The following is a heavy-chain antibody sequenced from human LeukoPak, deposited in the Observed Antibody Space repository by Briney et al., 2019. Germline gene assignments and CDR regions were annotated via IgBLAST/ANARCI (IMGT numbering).Heavy chain of an antibody. J-gene: IGHJ6*03. CDR3: ARLVNQPLNHYKDV. Sequence: GASVKVSCKASGGTFSSYAISWVRQAPGQGLEWMGGIIPIFGTANYAQKFQGRVTITTDESTSTAYMELSSLRSEDTAVYYCARLVNQPLNHYKDVWGKGTTVTVSS. V-gene: IGHV1-69*05. D-gene: IGHD1-14*01. CDR1: GGTFSSYA. CDR2: IIPIFGTA.